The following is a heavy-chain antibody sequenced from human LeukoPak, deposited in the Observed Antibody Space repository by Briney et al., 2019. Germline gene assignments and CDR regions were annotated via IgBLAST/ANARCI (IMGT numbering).Heavy chain of an antibody. V-gene: IGHV1-2*02. J-gene: IGHJ3*02. CDR3: ARTYCTNGVCYHDAFDI. Sequence: GASVKASCKASGYTFTGYYMHWVRQAPGQGLEWMGWINPNSGGTNYAQKFQGRVTMTRDTSISTAYMELSRLRSDDTAVYYCARTYCTNGVCYHDAFDIWGQGTMVTVSS. CDR2: INPNSGGT. D-gene: IGHD2-8*01. CDR1: GYTFTGYY.